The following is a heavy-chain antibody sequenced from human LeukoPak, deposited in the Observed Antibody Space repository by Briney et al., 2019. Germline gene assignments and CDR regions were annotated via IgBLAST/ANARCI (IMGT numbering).Heavy chain of an antibody. J-gene: IGHJ4*02. CDR2: MNPNNGDS. V-gene: IGHV1-8*03. Sequence: ASVKVSCKASGYTFTNYNINWVRRAPGQGLEWMGWMNPNNGDSGYAQKFQGRVTITRDTSISTSYMELRSLRSDDTAVYFCARTTSFTASGYDYWGQGTLVTVSS. CDR3: ARTTSFTASGYDY. CDR1: GYTFTNYN. D-gene: IGHD6-25*01.